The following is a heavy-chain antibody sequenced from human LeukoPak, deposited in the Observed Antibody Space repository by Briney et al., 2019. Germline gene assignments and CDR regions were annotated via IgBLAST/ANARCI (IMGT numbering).Heavy chain of an antibody. CDR3: AREDSSGWSSGHYYGMDV. J-gene: IGHJ6*04. D-gene: IGHD6-19*01. V-gene: IGHV1-2*04. Sequence: WASVKVSCKASGYTFTSYYMHWVRQPPGQGLEWMGWINPNSGGTNYAQKFQGWVTMTRDPSISTAYMVLSRLRSDDTAVYYCAREDSSGWSSGHYYGMDVWGKGTRVTVSS. CDR2: INPNSGGT. CDR1: GYTFTSYY.